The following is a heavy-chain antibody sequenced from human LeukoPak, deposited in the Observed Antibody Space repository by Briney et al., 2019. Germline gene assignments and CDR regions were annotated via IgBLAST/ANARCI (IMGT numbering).Heavy chain of an antibody. CDR1: GYGLSEVS. CDR3: ATDIQQLVLFAY. Sequence: RASVKVSCKVSGYGLSEVSMHWVRQAPGQGLEWMGSFDPEDGEAIYAQRFQGRVTMTEDTSTNTAYMEVNSLRSEDTAVYYCATDIQQLVLFAYWGQGTLVTVSS. V-gene: IGHV1-24*01. CDR2: FDPEDGEA. J-gene: IGHJ4*02. D-gene: IGHD6-13*01.